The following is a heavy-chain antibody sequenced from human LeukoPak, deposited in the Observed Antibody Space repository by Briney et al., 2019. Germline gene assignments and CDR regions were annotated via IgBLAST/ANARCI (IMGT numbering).Heavy chain of an antibody. CDR2: ISSSSSTI. J-gene: IGHJ4*02. Sequence: GGSLRLSCAASGFTFSSYSMNWVRQAPGKGLEWVSYISSSSSTIYYADSVKGRFTISRDNAKNSLYLQMNSLRAEDTAVYHCARDEHSNYPTGGYWGQGTLVTVSS. D-gene: IGHD4-11*01. CDR3: ARDEHSNYPTGGY. CDR1: GFTFSSYS. V-gene: IGHV3-48*01.